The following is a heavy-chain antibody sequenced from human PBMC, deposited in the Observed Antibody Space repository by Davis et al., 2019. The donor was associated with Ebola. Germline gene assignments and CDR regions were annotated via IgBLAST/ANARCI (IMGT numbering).Heavy chain of an antibody. D-gene: IGHD1-26*01. J-gene: IGHJ4*02. CDR3: ARGREDYLDY. CDR2: ISSDGRNK. Sequence: GSLRLSCAASGFTLSIYTMHWVRQAPGKVLEWVAAISSDGRNKHYADSVRGRVVISRDTSKDTLYLPMSGLRAEDTAVYYCARGREDYLDYWGQGTLVTVSS. V-gene: IGHV3-30*09. CDR1: GFTLSIYT.